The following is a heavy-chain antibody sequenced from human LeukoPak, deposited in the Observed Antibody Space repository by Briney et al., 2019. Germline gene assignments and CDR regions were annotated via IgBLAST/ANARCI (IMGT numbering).Heavy chain of an antibody. CDR3: TTNDAFDI. J-gene: IGHJ3*02. V-gene: IGHV3-15*01. Sequence: WVRQPPGKGLEWVGRIKTRIDGDGGATDYAAPVKGRFSISRDDSKNTLYLQMNSLKTEDTAVYYCTTNDAFDIWGQGTMVTVSS. CDR2: IKTRIDGDGGAT.